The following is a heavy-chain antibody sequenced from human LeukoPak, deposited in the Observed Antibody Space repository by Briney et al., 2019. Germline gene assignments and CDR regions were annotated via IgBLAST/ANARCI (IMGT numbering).Heavy chain of an antibody. CDR2: IYYSGST. V-gene: IGHV4-59*01. D-gene: IGHD1-20*01. CDR1: GGSITDYY. Sequence: PSETLSLTCTVSGGSITDYYWSWIRQPPGKGLEWIGYIYYSGSTNYNPSLKSRVTMSVDTSKNQFSLKLSSVTAADTAVYYCARDKWNGSWGQGTLVTVSS. CDR3: ARDKWNGS. J-gene: IGHJ5*02.